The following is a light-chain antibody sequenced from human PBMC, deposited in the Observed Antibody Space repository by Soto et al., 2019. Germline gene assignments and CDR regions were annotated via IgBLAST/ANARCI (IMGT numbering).Light chain of an antibody. V-gene: IGKV3-15*01. Sequence: EIVMTQSPATLSVSPGERATLSCRASQSVSTNLVWYQQKPGQARRLLIYGASTRATGVPGRFSGTGSGTEFTLTISSLQSEDSAVYYCQQYNHWWTFGQGTKVEI. CDR2: GAS. J-gene: IGKJ1*01. CDR1: QSVSTN. CDR3: QQYNHWWT.